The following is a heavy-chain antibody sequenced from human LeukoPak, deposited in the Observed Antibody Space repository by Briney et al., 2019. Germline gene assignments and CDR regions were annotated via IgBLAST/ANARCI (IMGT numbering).Heavy chain of an antibody. CDR2: INHSGSN. V-gene: IGHV4-34*01. CDR3: AQLERRRNDAFDI. Sequence: SETLSLTRALYGVSFWVYYWSWLPPPPEERVECCVEINHSGSNNYNPSLKSRVTISVDTSKNHFSLKLSSVTAADTAVYYCAQLERRRNDAFDIWGQGTMATVSS. CDR1: GVSFWVYY. D-gene: IGHD1-1*01. J-gene: IGHJ3*02.